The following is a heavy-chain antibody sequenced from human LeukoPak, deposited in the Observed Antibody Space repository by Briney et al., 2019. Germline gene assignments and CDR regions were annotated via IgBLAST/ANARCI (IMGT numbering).Heavy chain of an antibody. CDR1: GAPISRFY. V-gene: IGHV4-4*09. J-gene: IGHJ4*02. D-gene: IGHD6-19*01. CDR3: VQTTGWPGFDY. CDR2: ISNGVPT. Sequence: SSETLSLTCTTSGAPISRFYWSWVRQPPGKGREWIGNISNGVPTFFNPSLKSRVTLSVDTSKTQFSLQLASVTAADTAVYYCVQTTGWPGFDYWGQGILVTVSS.